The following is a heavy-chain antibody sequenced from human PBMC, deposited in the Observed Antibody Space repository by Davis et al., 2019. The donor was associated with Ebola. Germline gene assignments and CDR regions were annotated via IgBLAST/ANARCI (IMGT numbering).Heavy chain of an antibody. V-gene: IGHV1-18*04. CDR2: ISAYNGNK. D-gene: IGHD1-1*01. Sequence: AASVTVSCKASGYTFSSFGISWVRPAPGQGLEWMGWISAYNGNKNYAQKLQGRVTMTTDTSTSTAYMELRSLRSDDTAVYYCARAQFPTTSDHWGQGTLVTVSS. CDR1: GYTFSSFG. J-gene: IGHJ4*02. CDR3: ARAQFPTTSDH.